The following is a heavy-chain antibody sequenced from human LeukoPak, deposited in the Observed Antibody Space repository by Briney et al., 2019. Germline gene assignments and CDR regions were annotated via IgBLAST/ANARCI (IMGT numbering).Heavy chain of an antibody. CDR1: GFTFSSYA. J-gene: IGHJ4*02. CDR3: AKRGMVRDRGLHRFDY. Sequence: TGGSLRLSCAASGFTFSSYAMSWVRQAPGKVLEWVSAISGSGGSTYYADSVKGRFTVSRDNSKNTLYLQMNSLRAEDTAVYYCAKRGMVRDRGLHRFDYWGQGTLVTVSS. CDR2: ISGSGGST. D-gene: IGHD3-10*01. V-gene: IGHV3-23*01.